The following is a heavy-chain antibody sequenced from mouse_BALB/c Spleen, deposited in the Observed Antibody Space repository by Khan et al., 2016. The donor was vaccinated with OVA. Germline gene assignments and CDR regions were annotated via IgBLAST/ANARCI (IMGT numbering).Heavy chain of an antibody. CDR2: ISYSGST. D-gene: IGHD4-1*01. J-gene: IGHJ4*01. CDR1: GYSITSDYA. V-gene: IGHV3-2*02. Sequence: EVQLQESGPGLVKPSQSLSLTCTVTGYSITSDYAWNWIRQFPGNKLEWMGYISYSGSTTYNPSPKSRISITRDTSKDQFFLQLKSVTSEDTATYYCASERGRYYALDYWGQGTSVTVSS. CDR3: ASERGRYYALDY.